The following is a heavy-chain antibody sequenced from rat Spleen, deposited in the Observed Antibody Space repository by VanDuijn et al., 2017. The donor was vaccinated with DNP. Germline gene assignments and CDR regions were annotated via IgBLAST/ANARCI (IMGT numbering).Heavy chain of an antibody. V-gene: IGHV5-25*01. CDR2: ISPSGGST. D-gene: IGHD1-12*02. CDR1: GFNFNDHW. J-gene: IGHJ1*01. Sequence: EVKLVESGGGLVQPGRSLKLSCAASGFNFNDHWMGWVRQAPGKGLEWVASISPSGGSTYYRDSVKGRFTISRDNAKSTLYLQMDSLRSEDTASYYCARSNTYYDGTYYYWYFDFWGPGTMVTVSS. CDR3: ARSNTYYDGTYYYWYFDF.